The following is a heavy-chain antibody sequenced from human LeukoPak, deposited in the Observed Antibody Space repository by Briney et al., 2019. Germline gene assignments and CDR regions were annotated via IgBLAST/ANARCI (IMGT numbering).Heavy chain of an antibody. Sequence: ASVKVSCKASGYTFTGYYMQWVRQAPGQRLEWMGWINHNSGGTNYAQKFQGRVTMTRDTSISTAYMELSRLRSDDTAVYYCAREWSRSSPDDYWGQGTLVTVSS. CDR2: INHNSGGT. CDR3: AREWSRSSPDDY. CDR1: GYTFTGYY. D-gene: IGHD6-13*01. V-gene: IGHV1-2*02. J-gene: IGHJ4*02.